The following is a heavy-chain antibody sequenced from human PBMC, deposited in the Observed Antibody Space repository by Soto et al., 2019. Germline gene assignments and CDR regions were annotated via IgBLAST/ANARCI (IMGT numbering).Heavy chain of an antibody. CDR3: ARDPGE. J-gene: IGHJ4*02. Sequence: SETLSLTCTVSGVSISSGTYSWSWIRQHPGEGLEWIGYISYSGRTYYNPSLKSRVIISVDTSKNQFSLKLNSVTAADTALYYCARDPGEWGEGTLVPVSS. V-gene: IGHV4-31*03. D-gene: IGHD2-21*01. CDR2: ISYSGRT. CDR1: GVSISSGTYS.